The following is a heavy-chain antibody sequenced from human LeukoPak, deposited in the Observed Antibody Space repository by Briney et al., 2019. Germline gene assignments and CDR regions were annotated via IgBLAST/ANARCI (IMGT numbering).Heavy chain of an antibody. CDR3: AKDNYYDSSGYYAY. V-gene: IGHV3-9*01. CDR1: GFTFDDYA. J-gene: IGHJ4*02. CDR2: ISWNSGSI. Sequence: GGSLRLSCAASGFTFDDYAMHWVRHAPGKGLEWVSGISWNSGSIGYADSVKGRFTISRDNAKNSLYLQMNSLRAEDTALYYCAKDNYYDSSGYYAYWGQGTLVTVSS. D-gene: IGHD3-22*01.